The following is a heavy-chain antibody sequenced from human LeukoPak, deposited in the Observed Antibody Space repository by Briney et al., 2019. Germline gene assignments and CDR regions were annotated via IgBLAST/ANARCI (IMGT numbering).Heavy chain of an antibody. V-gene: IGHV3-23*01. Sequence: GGSLRLSCAASGFTFSSYAMSWVRQAPGKGLEWVSSISGSGGNTFYADSVKGRFTISRDNSKNTLYLQMNSLRAEDTAADHCAKGRNEDGDAALNYWGQGTLVTVSS. CDR3: AKGRNEDGDAALNY. CDR2: ISGSGGNT. D-gene: IGHD4-17*01. J-gene: IGHJ4*02. CDR1: GFTFSSYA.